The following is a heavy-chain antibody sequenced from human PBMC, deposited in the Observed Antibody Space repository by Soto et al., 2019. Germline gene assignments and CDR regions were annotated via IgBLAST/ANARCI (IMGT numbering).Heavy chain of an antibody. CDR3: ARDPAQYYYDSSGYYYYYGMDV. Sequence: GGSLRLSCAASGFTFSSYWMHWVRQAPGKWLVWVSRINSDGSSTSYADSVKGRFTISRDNAKNTLYLQMNSLRAEDTAVYYCARDPAQYYYDSSGYYYYYGMDVWGQGXTVTVYS. CDR2: INSDGSST. V-gene: IGHV3-74*01. D-gene: IGHD3-22*01. J-gene: IGHJ6*02. CDR1: GFTFSSYW.